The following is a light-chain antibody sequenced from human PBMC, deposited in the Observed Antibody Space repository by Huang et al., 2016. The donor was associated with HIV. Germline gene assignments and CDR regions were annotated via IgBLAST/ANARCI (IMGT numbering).Light chain of an antibody. V-gene: IGKV1-39*01. Sequence: DIQMTQSPSSLFASVGDRVIITCRASQSVTKYLNWYQHIPGKAPKLLIYGASTLQGGVSSRFSGSGSGTEFTLSISSLQPEDAATYYCQQSYRLPRTFGQGTSLEI. CDR2: GAS. J-gene: IGKJ2*02. CDR1: QSVTKY. CDR3: QQSYRLPRT.